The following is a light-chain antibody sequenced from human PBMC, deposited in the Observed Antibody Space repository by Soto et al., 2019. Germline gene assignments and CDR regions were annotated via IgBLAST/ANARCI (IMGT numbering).Light chain of an antibody. CDR3: QQYSAHSPLT. CDR2: KGS. V-gene: IGKV1-5*03. J-gene: IGKJ1*01. CDR1: QSIGSTW. Sequence: DVQVTQSPSTVSASVGDKVTITCRASQSIGSTWLAWFQQRPGKAPNVLIYKGSTLASGVSSRFSGSGSGTEFSLTISSLLPDDFATYFCQQYSAHSPLTFGQGTRVE.